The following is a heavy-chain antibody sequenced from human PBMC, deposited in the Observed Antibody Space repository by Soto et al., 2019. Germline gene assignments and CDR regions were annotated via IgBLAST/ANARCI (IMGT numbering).Heavy chain of an antibody. CDR3: ARHNSQWPNWFDP. J-gene: IGHJ5*02. CDR2: TSAYNGNT. Sequence: ASVKVSCKASGYTFISYGISWVRQAPGQGLEWMGWTSAYNGNTNIAQKLQGRVTMTTDTSTSTAYMELSSLRSEDTAVYYCARHNSQWPNWFDPWGQGNPVTVS. V-gene: IGHV1-18*01. D-gene: IGHD1-1*01. CDR1: GYTFISYG.